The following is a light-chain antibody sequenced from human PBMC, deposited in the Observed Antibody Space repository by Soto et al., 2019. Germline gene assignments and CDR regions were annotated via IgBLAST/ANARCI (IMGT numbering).Light chain of an antibody. V-gene: IGKV1-27*01. J-gene: IGKJ1*01. CDR1: QGIRHY. Sequence: IHMTHSPSSLPASFGDIVTMTFRASQGIRHYLAWYQQKPGKVPKLLIYAASNLQSGVPSRFRGGGSGTEFTLTISSLQPEDVATYYCQNFDSAPQTFGQGTKVDIK. CDR3: QNFDSAPQT. CDR2: AAS.